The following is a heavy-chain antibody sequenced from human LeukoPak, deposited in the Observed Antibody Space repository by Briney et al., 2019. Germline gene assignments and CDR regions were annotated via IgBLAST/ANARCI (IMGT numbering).Heavy chain of an antibody. D-gene: IGHD3-10*01. CDR2: ISSGGST. J-gene: IGHJ4*02. CDR3: ARDRGYGRPLGNDY. V-gene: IGHV3-23*01. CDR1: GFTFNNYA. Sequence: GGSLRLSCAAAGFTFNNYAMSWVRQAPGKGLKWVSGISSGGSTYYADSVKGRFTISRDNSKNTLFLQMNSLRAEDTAVYYCARDRGYGRPLGNDYWGQGTLVTVSS.